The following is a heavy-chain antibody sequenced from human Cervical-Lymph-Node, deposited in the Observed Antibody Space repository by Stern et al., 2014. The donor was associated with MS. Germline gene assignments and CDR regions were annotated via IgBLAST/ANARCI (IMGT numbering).Heavy chain of an antibody. J-gene: IGHJ4*02. V-gene: IGHV1-69*01. CDR2: ILPIFGTA. D-gene: IGHD6-13*01. CDR1: GGTFSSYA. CDR3: ARDSRHSSSWYSVGFDY. Sequence: VQLVESGAEVKKPGSSVKVSCKASGGTFSSYAISWVRQAPGQGLEWMGGILPIFGTANYAQKFQGRVTITADESTSTAYMELSSLRSEDTAVYYCARDSRHSSSWYSVGFDYWGQGTLVTVSS.